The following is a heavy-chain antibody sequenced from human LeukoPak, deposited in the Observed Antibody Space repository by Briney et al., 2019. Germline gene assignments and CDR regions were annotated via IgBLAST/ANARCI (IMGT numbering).Heavy chain of an antibody. CDR2: ISFDGSNK. D-gene: IGHD2-2*01. J-gene: IGHJ4*02. V-gene: IGHV3-30*03. CDR1: GXSFSNYG. Sequence: PGGSLRLSWAASGXSFSNYGIHWVRQAPGKGQEWVSMISFDGSNKNYADSVRGRFTISRDNSKNTAYLQMNSLRPEDTAVYYCAPGCSSASCYGRWGQGTLVTVSS. CDR3: APGCSSASCYGR.